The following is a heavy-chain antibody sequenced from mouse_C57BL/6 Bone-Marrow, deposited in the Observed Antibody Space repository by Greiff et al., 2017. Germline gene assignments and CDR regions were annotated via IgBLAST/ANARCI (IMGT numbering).Heavy chain of an antibody. V-gene: IGHV3-6*01. CDR2: ISYDGSN. J-gene: IGHJ2*01. CDR3: AREGGSYFDY. CDR1: GYSITSGYY. Sequence: EVKLMESGPGLVKPSQSLSLTCSVTGYSITSGYYWNWIRQFPGNKLEWMGYISYDGSNNYNPSLKNRISITRDTSKNQFFLKLNSVTTEDTATYYCAREGGSYFDYWGRGTTLTVSS.